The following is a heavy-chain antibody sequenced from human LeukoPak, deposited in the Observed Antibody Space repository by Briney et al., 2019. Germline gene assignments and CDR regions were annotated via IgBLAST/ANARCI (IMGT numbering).Heavy chain of an antibody. V-gene: IGHV4-39*01. Sequence: SETLSLTCTVSGGSISSSSYYWGWIRQPPGKGLEWIGSIYYSGSTYYNPSLKSRVTISVDTSKNQFSLELSSVTAADTAVYYCARRSGSYFSWLDYWGQGTLVTVSS. CDR2: IYYSGST. CDR3: ARRSGSYFSWLDY. J-gene: IGHJ4*02. D-gene: IGHD1-26*01. CDR1: GGSISSSSYY.